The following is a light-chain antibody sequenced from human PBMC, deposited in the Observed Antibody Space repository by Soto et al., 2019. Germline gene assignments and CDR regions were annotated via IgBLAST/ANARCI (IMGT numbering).Light chain of an antibody. V-gene: IGKV3-20*01. CDR1: KSVSGNS. CDR2: AAT. CDR3: RQYGDSPQT. J-gene: IGKJ3*01. Sequence: EMVLTQSQGTLSFPPGERATPSGRATKSVSGNSLAWYQQKPGQAPRLLIYAATHRATDIPDRFSGSASATDFTLAISRLEPEDFGLYYCRQYGDSPQTFGPGTKVEI.